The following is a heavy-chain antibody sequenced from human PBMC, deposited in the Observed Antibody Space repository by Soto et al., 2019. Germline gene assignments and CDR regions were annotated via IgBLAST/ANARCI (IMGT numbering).Heavy chain of an antibody. Sequence: QVQLQESGPGLVKPSETLSLTCTVSGGSISSYYWSWIRQPPGKGLECIGYIYYSGSTNYNPSLKGRVTISVDTSKNQFSLKLSSVTAADTAVYYCARLGVVGTLLPDYWGQGTLVTVSS. D-gene: IGHD3-3*01. CDR2: IYYSGST. CDR1: GGSISSYY. V-gene: IGHV4-59*08. CDR3: ARLGVVGTLLPDY. J-gene: IGHJ4*02.